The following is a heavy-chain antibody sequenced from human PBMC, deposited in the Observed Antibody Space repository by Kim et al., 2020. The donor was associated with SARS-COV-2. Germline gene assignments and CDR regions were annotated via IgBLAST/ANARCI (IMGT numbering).Heavy chain of an antibody. Sequence: KGRFTISRDNAKNSLYLQMNSLRAEDTAVYYCARDQATSGSQYYYYGMDVWGQGTTVTVSS. V-gene: IGHV3-11*04. D-gene: IGHD1-26*01. J-gene: IGHJ6*02. CDR3: ARDQATSGSQYYYYGMDV.